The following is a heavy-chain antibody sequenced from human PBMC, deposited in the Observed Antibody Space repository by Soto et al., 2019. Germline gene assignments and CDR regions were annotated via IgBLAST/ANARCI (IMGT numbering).Heavy chain of an antibody. V-gene: IGHV3-53*01. CDR3: ARERGRRIDY. J-gene: IGHJ4*02. CDR2: IYSGGNT. Sequence: EVQLVESGGGLIQPGGSLRLSCAASGFIVSDSSMTWVRQAPGKGLEWVSIIYSGGNTYYADSVKGRFTISRDNSKNTLYLQMNSLRVEDTAVYYCARERGRRIDYWGQGTLVTVSS. CDR1: GFIVSDSS.